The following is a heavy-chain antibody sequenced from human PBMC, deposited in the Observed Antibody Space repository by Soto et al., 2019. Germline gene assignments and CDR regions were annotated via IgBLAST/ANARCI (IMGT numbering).Heavy chain of an antibody. Sequence: ASVKVSCKASGYTFTSYDINWVRQATGQGLEWMGWMNPNSGNTGYAQKFQGRVTMTRNTSISTAYMELSSPRSEDTAVYYCAKGTTSATRGSMVRGVLRYYYMDVWGKGTTVTVSS. CDR3: AKGTTSATRGSMVRGVLRYYYMDV. V-gene: IGHV1-8*01. CDR1: GYTFTSYD. D-gene: IGHD3-10*01. CDR2: MNPNSGNT. J-gene: IGHJ6*03.